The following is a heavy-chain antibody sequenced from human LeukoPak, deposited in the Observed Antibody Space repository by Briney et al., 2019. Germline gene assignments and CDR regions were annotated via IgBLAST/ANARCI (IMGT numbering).Heavy chain of an antibody. J-gene: IGHJ4*02. V-gene: IGHV1-18*01. CDR3: ASYDILTGYTILDY. CDR1: GYTFTSYG. D-gene: IGHD3-9*01. CDR2: ISAYNGNT. Sequence: ASVKVSCKASGYTFTSYGISWVRQAPGRGLEWMGWISAYNGNTNYAQKFQGRVTMTTDTSTSTAYMELRSLRSDDTAVYYCASYDILTGYTILDYWGQGTLVTVSS.